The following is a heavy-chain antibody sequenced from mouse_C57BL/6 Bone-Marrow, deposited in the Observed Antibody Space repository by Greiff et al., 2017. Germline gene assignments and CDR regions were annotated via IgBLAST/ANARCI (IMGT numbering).Heavy chain of an antibody. D-gene: IGHD1-1*01. CDR2: IDPANGNT. CDR3: ALYYGSSHYAMDY. Sequence: VQLQQSVAELVRPGASVKLSCTASGFNIKNTYMHWVKQRPEQGLEWIGRIDPANGNTKYAPKFQGKATITADTSSNTAYLQLSSLTSEDTAIYSCALYYGSSHYAMDYWGQGTSVTVSS. J-gene: IGHJ4*01. CDR1: GFNIKNTY. V-gene: IGHV14-3*01.